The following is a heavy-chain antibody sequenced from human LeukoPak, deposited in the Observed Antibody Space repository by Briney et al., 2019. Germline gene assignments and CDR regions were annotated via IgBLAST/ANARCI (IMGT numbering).Heavy chain of an antibody. CDR1: GFTFDDYA. D-gene: IGHD3-10*01. CDR3: AKEYGSGSHYPYFGY. V-gene: IGHV3-43*02. Sequence: PGGSLRLSCAASGFTFDDYAMHWVRQATGEGLEWVCLISGDGGSTYYPDSVKGRFTISRDNSKNSLYLQMNSLRTEDTALYYCAKEYGSGSHYPYFGYWGQGTLVTVSS. CDR2: ISGDGGST. J-gene: IGHJ4*02.